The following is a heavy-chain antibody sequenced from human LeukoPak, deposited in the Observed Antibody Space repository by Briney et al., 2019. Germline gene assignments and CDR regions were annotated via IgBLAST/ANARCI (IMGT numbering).Heavy chain of an antibody. CDR3: ARAVVYYDSSGYYYYYGMDV. CDR1: GGSVSSGSYY. J-gene: IGHJ6*02. Sequence: SETLSLTCTVSGGSVSSGSYYCSWIRQPPGKGLEWIGYIYYSGSTNYNPSLRSRVTISVDTSKNQFSLKLSSVTAADTAVYYCARAVVYYDSSGYYYYYGMDVWGQGTTVTVSS. D-gene: IGHD3-22*01. V-gene: IGHV4-61*01. CDR2: IYYSGST.